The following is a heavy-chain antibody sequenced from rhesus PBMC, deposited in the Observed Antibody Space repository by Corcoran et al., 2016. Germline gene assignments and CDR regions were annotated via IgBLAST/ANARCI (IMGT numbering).Heavy chain of an antibody. CDR2: ISGSGGRP. Sequence: QLQLQESGPGLVKPSETLSLTCAVSGGSIRNNYWSWIRQPPGKGLEWIGRISGSGGRPDYNPSLKSRLTISTDASKNQFSLKLSSVTAADTAVYYCARAGLEWLSQYYFDYWGQGVLVTVSS. CDR1: GGSIRNNY. J-gene: IGHJ4*01. D-gene: IGHD3-3*01. CDR3: ARAGLEWLSQYYFDY. V-gene: IGHV4-173*01.